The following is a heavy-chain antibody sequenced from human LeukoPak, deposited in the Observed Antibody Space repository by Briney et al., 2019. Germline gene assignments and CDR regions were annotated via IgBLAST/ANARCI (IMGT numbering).Heavy chain of an antibody. Sequence: GGSLTLSCAASGFTFSSYEKNWVRQGPGKGLEWVSYISSSGSTKYYADSVKGRFTVSRDNAKKSLYLQMNSLRAEDTAVYYCARGWGEGGQGTLVTVSS. CDR3: ARGWGE. J-gene: IGHJ4*02. CDR1: GFTFSSYE. CDR2: ISSSGSTK. D-gene: IGHD3-10*01. V-gene: IGHV3-48*03.